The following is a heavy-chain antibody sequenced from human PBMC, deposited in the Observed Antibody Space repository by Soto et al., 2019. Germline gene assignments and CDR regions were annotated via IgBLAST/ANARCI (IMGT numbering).Heavy chain of an antibody. CDR3: AKSPRLHTVGRYYFDY. CDR2: ISGSGGST. J-gene: IGHJ4*02. Sequence: GGSLRLSCAASGFTFSSYAMSWVRQAPGKGLEWVSAISGSGGSTYYADSVKGRFTISRDNSKNTLYLQMNSLRAEDTAVYYCAKSPRLHTVGRYYFDYWGQGTLVTVSS. V-gene: IGHV3-23*01. CDR1: GFTFSSYA. D-gene: IGHD4-17*01.